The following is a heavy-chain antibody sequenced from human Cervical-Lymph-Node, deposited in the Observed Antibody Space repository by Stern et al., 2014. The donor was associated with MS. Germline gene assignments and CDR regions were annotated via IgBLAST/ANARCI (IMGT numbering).Heavy chain of an antibody. V-gene: IGHV4-30-4*01. CDR3: ARTDILLLDY. CDR2: ISYSGSS. J-gene: IGHJ4*02. D-gene: IGHD3-22*01. CDR1: GGSISSDDHY. Sequence: VQLVESGPGLVRPSQTLSLTCTVSGGSISSDDHYWSWVRQPPGKGLEWLGYISYSGSSYFNPSLKSRATMSVDTSKNQFSLKLKSVTAADTAVYYCARTDILLLDYWGQGALVTVSS.